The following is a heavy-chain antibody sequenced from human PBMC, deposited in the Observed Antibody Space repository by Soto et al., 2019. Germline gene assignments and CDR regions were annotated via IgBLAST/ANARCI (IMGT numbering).Heavy chain of an antibody. CDR2: VYNSGST. J-gene: IGHJ4*02. CDR1: GGSISSNY. CDR3: ARYRREAVAGYTLDN. D-gene: IGHD6-13*01. Sequence: TLSLTCTVSGGSISSNYWTWIRQPPGKGLEWIGYVYNSGSTNYNPSLKSPVTISEDTSKSQFSLKVNSMTAADTAVYYCARYRREAVAGYTLDNWGQGILVTVS. V-gene: IGHV4-59*08.